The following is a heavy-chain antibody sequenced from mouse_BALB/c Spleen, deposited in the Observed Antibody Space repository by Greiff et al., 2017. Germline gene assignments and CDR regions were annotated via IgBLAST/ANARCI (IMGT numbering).Heavy chain of an antibody. CDR3: ARNYGYDEYFDV. CDR2: IDPSDSET. Sequence: VKLMESGPQLVRPGASVKISCKASGYSFTSYWMHWVKQRPGQGLEWIGMIDPSDSETRLNQKFKDKATLTVDKSSSTAYMQLSSPTSEDSAVYYCARNYGYDEYFDVWGAGTTVTVSS. V-gene: IGHV1S126*01. J-gene: IGHJ1*01. D-gene: IGHD2-2*01. CDR1: GYSFTSYW.